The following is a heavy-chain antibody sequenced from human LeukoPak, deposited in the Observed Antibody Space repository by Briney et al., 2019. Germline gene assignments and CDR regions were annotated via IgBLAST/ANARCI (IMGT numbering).Heavy chain of an antibody. D-gene: IGHD3-22*01. Sequence: GGSLRLSCAASGFTFSYYTMHWVRQAPGKGLEWVGVISYDGSNKYYADSVKGRFTISRDNSKNTLSLRINSLRADDTAVYYCARLLKYYDSSGYYFSYWGQGTPVTVSS. V-gene: IGHV3-30-3*01. J-gene: IGHJ4*02. CDR1: GFTFSYYT. CDR2: ISYDGSNK. CDR3: ARLLKYYDSSGYYFSY.